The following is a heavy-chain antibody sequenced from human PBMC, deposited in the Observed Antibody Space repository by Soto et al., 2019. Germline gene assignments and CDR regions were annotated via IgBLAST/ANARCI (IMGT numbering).Heavy chain of an antibody. D-gene: IGHD6-13*01. CDR2: ISGSGGHT. CDR3: AIGGIAAAGYFEL. V-gene: IGHV3-23*01. J-gene: IGHJ4*02. Sequence: VGSLSLPCAASGFTFSTHAMTWVRQAPGKGLEWVSTISGSGGHTYYADSVKGRFTISRDNSKNTLYLQVNSLRAEDTAVYYCAIGGIAAAGYFELWGQGNLVT. CDR1: GFTFSTHA.